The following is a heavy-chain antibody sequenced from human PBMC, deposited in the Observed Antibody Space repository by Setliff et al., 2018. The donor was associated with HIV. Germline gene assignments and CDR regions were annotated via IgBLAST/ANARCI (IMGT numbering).Heavy chain of an antibody. Sequence: LRLSCAASGFTFSSYGMHWVRQAPGKGLEWVAFIRYDGSNKYYADSVKGRFTISRDNSKNTLYLQMNSLGAEDTAVYYCAKDRYYDSSGSPLDYWGQGTLVTVSS. CDR2: IRYDGSNK. CDR3: AKDRYYDSSGSPLDY. V-gene: IGHV3-30*02. J-gene: IGHJ4*02. D-gene: IGHD3-22*01. CDR1: GFTFSSYG.